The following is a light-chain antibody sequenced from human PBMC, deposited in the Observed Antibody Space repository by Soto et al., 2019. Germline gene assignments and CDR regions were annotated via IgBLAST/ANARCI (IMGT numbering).Light chain of an antibody. CDR1: QTISDY. V-gene: IGKV1-16*01. Sequence: DIRMILSPSSLSASVGHRVTIPCRTSQTISDYLNWYQHKPVKVPKLLISAASSLQSGVPSRFSGSGSGTEFTLTISSLQPDDFGTYNCQEYNSYCRFGEGSKVDI. CDR2: AAS. CDR3: QEYNSYCR. J-gene: IGKJ1*01.